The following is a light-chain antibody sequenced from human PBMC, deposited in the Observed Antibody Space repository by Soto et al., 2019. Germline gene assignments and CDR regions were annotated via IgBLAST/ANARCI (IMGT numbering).Light chain of an antibody. CDR1: QSVSSSY. Sequence: EIVLTQSPGTLSLSPGERATLSCRASQSVSSSYLAWYQQKPGQAPRLLIYDASSRATGIPDRFGGSGSGTDFTLTIIRLEPEDFAVYYCQRYGSSPTFGGGTKVESK. CDR3: QRYGSSPT. V-gene: IGKV3-20*01. J-gene: IGKJ4*01. CDR2: DAS.